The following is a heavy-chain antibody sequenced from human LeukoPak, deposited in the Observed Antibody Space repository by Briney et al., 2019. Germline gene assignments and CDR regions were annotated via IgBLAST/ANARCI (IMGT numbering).Heavy chain of an antibody. CDR3: ARALSYYGSGSYYFDY. CDR2: INPNSGGT. D-gene: IGHD3-10*01. V-gene: IGHV1-2*02. J-gene: IGHJ4*02. Sequence: ASVKVSCKASGYTFTGYYMHWVRQAPGQGLEWMGWINPNSGGTNYAQKFQGRVTMTRDTSITTAYMELSSLISDDTAMYYCARALSYYGSGSYYFDYWGQGTLVTVSS. CDR1: GYTFTGYY.